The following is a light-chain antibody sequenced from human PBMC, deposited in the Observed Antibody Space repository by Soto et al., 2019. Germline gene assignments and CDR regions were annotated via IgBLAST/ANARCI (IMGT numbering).Light chain of an antibody. CDR3: LQRSSWPS. Sequence: IVLTQSPATLSLSPGEGATLSCRASQSVGTFLAWYQQKPGQAPRLLIYDASNRATDIPARFSGGGSGTDFTLTISSLEPEDFAVYYCLQRSSWPSFGGGTKVEIK. J-gene: IGKJ4*01. CDR2: DAS. CDR1: QSVGTF. V-gene: IGKV3-11*01.